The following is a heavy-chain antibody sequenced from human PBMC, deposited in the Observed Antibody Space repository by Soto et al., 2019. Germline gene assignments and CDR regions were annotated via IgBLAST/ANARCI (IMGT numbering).Heavy chain of an antibody. Sequence: APVKVSCKASGYSFNTYFIHWVRQAPGQGLEWMGRINPSTGSTSYAQKFQGRVTMTRDTSTSTVYMEMSSLRSDDTAVFYCARGSGSFIYGMDVWGQGTKVTVSS. CDR2: INPSTGST. V-gene: IGHV1-46*02. CDR1: GYSFNTYF. J-gene: IGHJ6*02. CDR3: ARGSGSFIYGMDV. D-gene: IGHD3-10*01.